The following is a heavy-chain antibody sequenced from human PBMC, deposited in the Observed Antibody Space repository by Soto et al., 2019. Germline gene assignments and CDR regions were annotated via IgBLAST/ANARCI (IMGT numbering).Heavy chain of an antibody. D-gene: IGHD3-10*01. V-gene: IGHV4-34*01. J-gene: IGHJ4*02. CDR3: ATPRITMVRARYFDY. Sequence: QVQLQQWGAGLLKPSETLSLTCAVYGGSFSGYYWSWIRQPPGKGLEWIGEINHSGSTNYNPSLTSRVTLPVDPSKHQFSLKLSSVTAADTAVYYSATPRITMVRARYFDYLGQGTLVTVSS. CDR1: GGSFSGYY. CDR2: INHSGST.